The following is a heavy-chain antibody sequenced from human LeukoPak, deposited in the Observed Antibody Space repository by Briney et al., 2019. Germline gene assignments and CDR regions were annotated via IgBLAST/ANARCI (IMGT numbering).Heavy chain of an antibody. CDR2: IYSGGGT. D-gene: IGHD2-2*01. V-gene: IGHV3-53*01. CDR1: GFTVSSNY. Sequence: PGGSLRLSCAASGFTVSSNYMSWVRQAPGKGLESVSVIYSGGGTYYADSVKGRFTISRDNSKNMFYLQMNSLRAEDTAVYYCSRLDAGTIDYWGQGTLVTVSS. J-gene: IGHJ4*02. CDR3: SRLDAGTIDY.